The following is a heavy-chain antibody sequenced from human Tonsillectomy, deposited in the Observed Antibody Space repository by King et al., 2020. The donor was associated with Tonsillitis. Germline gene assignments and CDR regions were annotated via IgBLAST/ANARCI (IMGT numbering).Heavy chain of an antibody. CDR1: WFSLSTSGMC. CDR2: IDWDDDK. J-gene: IGHJ6*03. Sequence: TLKESGPALVKPTQTLTLTCTFSWFSLSTSGMCVSWIRQPPGKALEWLSRIDWDDDKYYSVSLKTRPTISKDTSKKQVVLKMTNMDPVDTITYYWARMLDGSAEGYYHMDVWGKGTTVTVSS. D-gene: IGHD3-10*01. CDR3: ARMLDGSAEGYYHMDV. V-gene: IGHV2-70*11.